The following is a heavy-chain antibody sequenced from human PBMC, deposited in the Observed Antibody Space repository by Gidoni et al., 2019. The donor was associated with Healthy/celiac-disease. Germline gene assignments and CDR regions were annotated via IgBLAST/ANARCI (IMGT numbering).Heavy chain of an antibody. Sequence: EVQLVESGGGLVQPGRSLRPPWTATGFTVGDEAMSWVRQAPGKGLEWVGFIRSKAYGGTTDYAASVKGRFTISRDDSKSIAYLQMNSLKTEDTAVYYCTSGEYCSGGSCYSVPRWGQGTLVTVSS. CDR3: TSGEYCSGGSCYSVPR. J-gene: IGHJ4*02. CDR2: IRSKAYGGTT. V-gene: IGHV3-49*04. CDR1: GFTVGDEA. D-gene: IGHD2-15*01.